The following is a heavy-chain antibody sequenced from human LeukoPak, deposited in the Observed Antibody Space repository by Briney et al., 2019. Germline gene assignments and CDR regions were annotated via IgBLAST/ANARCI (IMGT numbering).Heavy chain of an antibody. CDR3: ARFVVGVPAAMRQGDRRQNWFDP. CDR2: IHHRGST. V-gene: IGHV4-34*01. D-gene: IGHD2-2*01. CDR1: GGFFSGYY. J-gene: IGHJ5*02. Sequence: SETLSLTCAVYGGFFSGYYWSWVRQPPGKGLEWIGEIHHRGSTNYNSSLKSGVTISLDSSKNQFSLKVTSVTAADTAVYYCARFVVGVPAAMRQGDRRQNWFDPWGQGTLVTVSS.